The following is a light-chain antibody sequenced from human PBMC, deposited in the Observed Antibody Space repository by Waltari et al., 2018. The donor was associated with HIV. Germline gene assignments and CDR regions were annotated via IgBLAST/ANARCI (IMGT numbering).Light chain of an antibody. CDR2: DAS. CDR1: QSVSSY. Sequence: EIVLTQFPATLSLSSGERATLSCRDSQSVSSYLAWYQQKPGQAPRLLIYDASNRAAGIPARFSGSGSGTDFTLTISSLETEDFAVYYCQQRSNWAPTFGQGTRLDIK. V-gene: IGKV3-11*01. CDR3: QQRSNWAPT. J-gene: IGKJ5*01.